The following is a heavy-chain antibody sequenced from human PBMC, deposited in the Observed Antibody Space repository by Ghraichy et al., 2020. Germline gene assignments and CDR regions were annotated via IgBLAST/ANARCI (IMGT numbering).Heavy chain of an antibody. D-gene: IGHD3-10*01. CDR3: ARGRWDGSGTYDY. CDR1: GGSFSGYY. CDR2: INHSGST. J-gene: IGHJ4*02. V-gene: IGHV4-34*01. Sequence: SQTLSLTCAVYGGSFSGYYWSWIREPPGKGLEWIGEINHSGSTNYNPSLKSRVTISVDTSKNQFSLKLSSVTAADTAVYYCARGRWDGSGTYDYWGQGTLVTVSS.